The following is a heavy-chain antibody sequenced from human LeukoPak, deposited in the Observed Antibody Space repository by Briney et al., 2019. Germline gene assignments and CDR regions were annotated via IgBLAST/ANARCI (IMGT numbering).Heavy chain of an antibody. CDR1: GYTFNGFY. CDR2: INPNSGCT. V-gene: IGHV1-2*02. Sequence: ASVKVSCKASGYTFNGFYLHWVRQAPGKGLEWMGWINPNSGCTNYAQKFQGRVTMTRDTSISTAYMELSRLRSDDTAVYYCAKQRGDASLSESWGQGTLVTVSS. J-gene: IGHJ5*02. D-gene: IGHD2-21*02. CDR3: AKQRGDASLSES.